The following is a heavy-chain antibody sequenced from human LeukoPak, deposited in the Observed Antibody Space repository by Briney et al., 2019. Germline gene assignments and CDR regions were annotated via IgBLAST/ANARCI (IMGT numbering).Heavy chain of an antibody. CDR3: ARDGITIF. D-gene: IGHD3-3*01. CDR2: ISGSGDST. J-gene: IGHJ4*02. Sequence: GGFLRLSCAASGFTFSSYAMSWVRQAPGKGLEWVSAISGSGDSTYYGDSVKGRFTISRDNAKNSLYLQMNSLRAEDTAVYYCARDGITIFGGQGTLVTVSS. CDR1: GFTFSSYA. V-gene: IGHV3-23*01.